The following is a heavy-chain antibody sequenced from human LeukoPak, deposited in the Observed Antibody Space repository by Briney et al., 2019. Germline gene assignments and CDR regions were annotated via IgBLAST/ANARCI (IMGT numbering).Heavy chain of an antibody. J-gene: IGHJ4*02. Sequence: PSETLSLTCSVSGDSISSYYWSWIRQPPGKGLEWIGYIYTSGGTNYIPSLKGRVTISIDTSKNQFSLKLSSVTAADSAVYYCARLTRLSTSPDRYYLDYWGQGTLVTVSS. CDR1: GDSISSYY. CDR2: IYTSGGT. V-gene: IGHV4-4*09. D-gene: IGHD6-6*01. CDR3: ARLTRLSTSPDRYYLDY.